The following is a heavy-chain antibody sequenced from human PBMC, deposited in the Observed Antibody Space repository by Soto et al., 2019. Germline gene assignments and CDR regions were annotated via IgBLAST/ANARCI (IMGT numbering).Heavy chain of an antibody. V-gene: IGHV3-48*04. CDR2: ISSTSSAI. J-gene: IGHJ5*02. CDR1: GFTFGSYS. CDR3: ARGWGCSSGSCYFTS. D-gene: IGHD2-15*01. Sequence: DVQLVESGGGLVQPGGSLTLSCAASGFTFGSYSMNWVRQAPGKGLEWVSYISSTSSAIWYADSLKGRFIISRDNAENSLYLQMPSLIAEDTSVYFCARGWGCSSGSCYFTSWGQGTLVTVSS.